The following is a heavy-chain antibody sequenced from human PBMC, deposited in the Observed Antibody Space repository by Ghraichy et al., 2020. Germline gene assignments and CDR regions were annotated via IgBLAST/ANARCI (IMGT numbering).Heavy chain of an antibody. Sequence: LSLTCAASGFTFSTSGMHWVRQAPGKGLEWVAFISYSGSNTYYADSVKGRFTISRDNSKSTLYLQMNSLRPEDTAVYYCVKDPILDYWGQGTLVTVPS. V-gene: IGHV3-30*18. CDR2: ISYSGSNT. CDR3: VKDPILDY. CDR1: GFTFSTSG. J-gene: IGHJ4*02.